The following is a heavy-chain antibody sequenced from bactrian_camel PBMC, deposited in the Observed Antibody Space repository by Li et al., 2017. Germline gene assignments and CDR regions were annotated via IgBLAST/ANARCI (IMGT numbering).Heavy chain of an antibody. CDR1: GLSVSDFS. CDR3: AASASFILTPRFYRLESSDYPY. V-gene: IGHV3S55*01. D-gene: IGHD4*01. J-gene: IGHJ4*01. Sequence: HVQLVESGGGSVQTGGFLRLSCAPSGLSVSDFSMAWFRQSPGKEREAVAAIRRDDLTAYTDSVKGRFTISKDNAGNSLLLQMSNLKPEDTAMYYCAASASFILTPRFYRLESSDYPYRGQGTQVTVS. CDR2: IRRDDLT.